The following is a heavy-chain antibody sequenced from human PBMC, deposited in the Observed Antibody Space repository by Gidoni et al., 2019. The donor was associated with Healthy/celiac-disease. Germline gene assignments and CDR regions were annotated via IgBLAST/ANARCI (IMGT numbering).Heavy chain of an antibody. CDR2: IRSKAYGGTT. D-gene: IGHD6-19*01. CDR3: TREKSSGWYGDYYYGMDV. J-gene: IGHJ6*02. CDR1: GFTFGDYA. V-gene: IGHV3-49*04. Sequence: EVQLVESGGGLVQTGRSLRLSCTASGFTFGDYAMSWVRQAPGKGLEWVGFIRSKAYGGTTEYAASVKGRFTISRDDSKSIAYLQMNSLKTEDTAVYYCTREKSSGWYGDYYYGMDVWGQGTTVTVSS.